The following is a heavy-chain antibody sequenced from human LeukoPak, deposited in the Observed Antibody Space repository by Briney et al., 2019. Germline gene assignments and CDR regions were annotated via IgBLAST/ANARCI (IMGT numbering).Heavy chain of an antibody. CDR1: GFTFDDYT. D-gene: IGHD3-10*01. V-gene: IGHV3-43*01. J-gene: IGHJ4*02. CDR3: AKEGREGSYYDY. Sequence: GGSLRLSCAASGFTFDDYTMHWVRQAPGKGLEWVSLISWDGGSTYYADSVKGRFTISRDNSKNSLYLQMNSLRTEDTALYYCAKEGREGSYYDYWGQGTLVTVSS. CDR2: ISWDGGST.